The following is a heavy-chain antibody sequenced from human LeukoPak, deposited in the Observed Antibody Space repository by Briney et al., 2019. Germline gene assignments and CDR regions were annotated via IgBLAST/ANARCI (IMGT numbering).Heavy chain of an antibody. Sequence: PGGSLRLSCAASGFTFSSYGMHWVRQAPGKGLEWVAVISYDGSNKYYADSVKGRFTISRDNSKNTLYLQMNSLRAEDTAVHYCARDRRISGWYFDLWGRGTLVTVSS. CDR1: GFTFSSYG. V-gene: IGHV3-30*03. D-gene: IGHD3-10*01. J-gene: IGHJ2*01. CDR3: ARDRRISGWYFDL. CDR2: ISYDGSNK.